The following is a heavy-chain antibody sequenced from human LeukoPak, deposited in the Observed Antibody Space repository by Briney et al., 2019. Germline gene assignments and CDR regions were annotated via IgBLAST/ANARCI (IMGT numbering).Heavy chain of an antibody. CDR1: GGSISSSSYY. Sequence: SETLSLTCTVSGGSISSSSYYWGWIRQPPGKGLEWIGSIYYSGSTYYNPSLKSRVTISVDTSKNQFSLKLSSVTAADTAVYYCARESGYDPLDYWGQGTLVTVSS. D-gene: IGHD5-12*01. V-gene: IGHV4-39*07. CDR3: ARESGYDPLDY. CDR2: IYYSGST. J-gene: IGHJ4*02.